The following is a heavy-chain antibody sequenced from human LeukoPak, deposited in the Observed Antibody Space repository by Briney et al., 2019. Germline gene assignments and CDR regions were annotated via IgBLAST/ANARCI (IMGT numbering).Heavy chain of an antibody. CDR3: AKDPTVTTVDDY. Sequence: PGGSLRLSCAASGFTFSSYGMHWVRQAPDKGLEWVAVISYDGSNKYYADSVKGRFTISRDNSKNTLYLQMNSLRAEDTAVYYCAKDPTVTTVDDYWGQGTLVTVSS. V-gene: IGHV3-30*18. J-gene: IGHJ4*02. CDR2: ISYDGSNK. CDR1: GFTFSSYG. D-gene: IGHD4-17*01.